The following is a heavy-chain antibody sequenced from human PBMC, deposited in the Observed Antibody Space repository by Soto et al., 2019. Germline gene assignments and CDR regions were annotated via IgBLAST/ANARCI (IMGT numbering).Heavy chain of an antibody. CDR2: IGGSGGST. CDR1: GFTFSNYA. Sequence: EVQLLESGGGSVQPGGSLRLSCAASGFTFSNYAMSWVRQAPGKGLEWVSGIGGSGGSTYYADSVKGRFTISRDNSKKTLYLQMNSLRAEDTAVYYCAKEYGNNGWYYVDHWGQGTLVTVSS. J-gene: IGHJ4*02. CDR3: AKEYGNNGWYYVDH. V-gene: IGHV3-23*01. D-gene: IGHD6-19*01.